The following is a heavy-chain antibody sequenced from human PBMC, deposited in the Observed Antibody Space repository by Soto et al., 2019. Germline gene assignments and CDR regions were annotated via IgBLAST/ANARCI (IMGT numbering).Heavy chain of an antibody. CDR2: IYYSGST. V-gene: IGHV4-59*08. CDR1: GGSISSYY. J-gene: IGHJ5*02. Sequence: SETLSLTCTVSGGSISSYYWSWIRQPPWKGLEWIGYIYYSGSTNYNPSLKSRVTISVDTSKNQFSLKLSSVTAADTAVYYCARSYFGAAMPQWVLWFDLWGQGTLVTVSS. D-gene: IGHD2-2*01. CDR3: ARSYFGAAMPQWVLWFDL.